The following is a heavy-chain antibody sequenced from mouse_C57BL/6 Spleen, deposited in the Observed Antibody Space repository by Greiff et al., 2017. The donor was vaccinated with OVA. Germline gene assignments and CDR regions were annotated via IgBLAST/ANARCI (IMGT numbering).Heavy chain of an antibody. J-gene: IGHJ3*01. D-gene: IGHD2-3*01. V-gene: IGHV1-81*01. CDR1: GYTFTSYG. CDR3: AIYDGPAWFAY. Sequence: VQLQQSGAELARPGASVKLSCKASGYTFTSYGISWVKQRTGQGLEWIGEIYPRSGNTYYNEKFKGKATLTADKSSSTAYMELRSLTSEDSAIYFWAIYDGPAWFAYWGQGTLVTVSA. CDR2: IYPRSGNT.